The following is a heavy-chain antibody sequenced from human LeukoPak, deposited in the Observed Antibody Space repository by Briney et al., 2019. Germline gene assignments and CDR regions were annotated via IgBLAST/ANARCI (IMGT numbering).Heavy chain of an antibody. D-gene: IGHD2-2*01. V-gene: IGHV3-21*01. CDR1: GFTFSSYS. CDR3: ARDWCSSTSCFDY. CDR2: ISSSSSYI. Sequence: GGSLRLSCAASGFTFSSYSMNWVRQAPGKGLEWVSSISSSSSYIYYADSVKGRFTISRDNAKNSLFLQMNSLRAEDTAVYYCARDWCSSTSCFDYWGQGTLVTVSS. J-gene: IGHJ4*02.